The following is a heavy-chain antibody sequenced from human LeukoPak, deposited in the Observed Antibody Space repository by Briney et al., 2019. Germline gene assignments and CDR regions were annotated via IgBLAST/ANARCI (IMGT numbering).Heavy chain of an antibody. J-gene: IGHJ5*02. CDR3: ARDLDGDYANWFDP. CDR1: GYTFTSYA. CDR2: INTNNGNP. D-gene: IGHD4-17*01. V-gene: IGHV7-4-1*02. Sequence: GASVKVSCKASGYTFTSYAMNWVRQAPGQGLEWMGWINTNNGNPTYVQGFTGRFVFSLDTSVSTAYLQISSLKAEDTAVYYCARDLDGDYANWFDPWGQGTLVTVSS.